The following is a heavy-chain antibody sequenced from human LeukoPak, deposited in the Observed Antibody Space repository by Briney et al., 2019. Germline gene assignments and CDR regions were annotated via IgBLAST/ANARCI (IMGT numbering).Heavy chain of an antibody. Sequence: ASVKVSCKASGYTFTSYYMHWVRQAPGQGLEWMGINNPSGGSTNYAQKFQGRVTMTRDTSTSTVYMELSSLRSEDTAVYYCARVRKRITMIVVTKAEGWFDPWGQGTLVTVSS. J-gene: IGHJ5*02. CDR2: NNPSGGST. CDR3: ARVRKRITMIVVTKAEGWFDP. CDR1: GYTFTSYY. D-gene: IGHD3-22*01. V-gene: IGHV1-46*01.